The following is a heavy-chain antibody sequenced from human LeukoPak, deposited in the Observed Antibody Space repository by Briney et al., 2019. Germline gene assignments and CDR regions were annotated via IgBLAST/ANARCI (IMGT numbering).Heavy chain of an antibody. Sequence: GGSLRLSCAASGFIFTNYFMSWVRQAPGKGLEWVANIKQEGSEKYYVDSVRGRFTISRDNAKNSLYLQMNSLRAEDTAVYYCARLSSLDAFDIWGQGTKVTVSS. J-gene: IGHJ3*02. V-gene: IGHV3-7*01. CDR3: ARLSSLDAFDI. CDR2: IKQEGSEK. CDR1: GFIFTNYF.